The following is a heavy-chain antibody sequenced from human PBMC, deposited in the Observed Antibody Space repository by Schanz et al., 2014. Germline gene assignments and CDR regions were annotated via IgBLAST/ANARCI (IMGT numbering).Heavy chain of an antibody. CDR3: AKDYAIAAHTCFDS. J-gene: IGHJ4*02. CDR2: ISSSSSTI. Sequence: EVQLVESGGGLVQPGGSLRLSCAASGFTFSSYSMNWVRQAPGKGLEWVSYISSSSSTIYYADSVKGRFTISRSNAKNSLFLQMNSLNAEDTAFYYCAKDYAIAAHTCFDSWGQGTLVTVSS. V-gene: IGHV3-48*04. CDR1: GFTFSSYS. D-gene: IGHD6-6*01.